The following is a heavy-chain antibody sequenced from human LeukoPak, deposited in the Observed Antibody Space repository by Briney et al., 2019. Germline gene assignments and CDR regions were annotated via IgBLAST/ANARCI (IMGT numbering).Heavy chain of an antibody. CDR2: INTNTGNP. Sequence: ASVKVSCKASGYTFTSYAMNWVRQAPGQGLEWMGWINTNTGNPTYAQGFTGRFVFSLDTSVSTAYLQISSLKAEDTAVYYCARDRYYYGSGSYPHFDYWGQGTLVTVSS. D-gene: IGHD3-10*01. V-gene: IGHV7-4-1*02. CDR3: ARDRYYYGSGSYPHFDY. J-gene: IGHJ4*02. CDR1: GYTFTSYA.